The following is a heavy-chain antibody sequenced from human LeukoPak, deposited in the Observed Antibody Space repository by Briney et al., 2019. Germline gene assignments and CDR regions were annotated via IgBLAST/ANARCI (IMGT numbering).Heavy chain of an antibody. J-gene: IGHJ5*02. D-gene: IGHD6-13*01. Sequence: PGGSLRLSCAASGFTFSSYAMSWVRQAPGKGLEWVSDINGSGGSTYYADSVKGRFTISRDNSKNTLYLQMNSLRAEDTAVYYCAHPTEYSSSWYGNWFDPWGQGTLVTVSS. CDR2: INGSGGST. CDR1: GFTFSSYA. V-gene: IGHV3-23*01. CDR3: AHPTEYSSSWYGNWFDP.